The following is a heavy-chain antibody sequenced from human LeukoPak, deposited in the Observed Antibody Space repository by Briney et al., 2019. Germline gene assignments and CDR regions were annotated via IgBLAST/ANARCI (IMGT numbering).Heavy chain of an antibody. V-gene: IGHV3-11*04. Sequence: PGGSVRLSCAASGFTSRFSFKDYHMSWIRQARVEGMEWLSFISNSCHTIHYADSVRGRFTNSRDTANNSLYLEMNSLTVDDTGTYYCAMSASRADASDHWGQGALVTVSS. CDR2: ISNSCHTI. CDR1: GFTSRFSFKDYH. CDR3: AMSASRADASDH. J-gene: IGHJ5*02.